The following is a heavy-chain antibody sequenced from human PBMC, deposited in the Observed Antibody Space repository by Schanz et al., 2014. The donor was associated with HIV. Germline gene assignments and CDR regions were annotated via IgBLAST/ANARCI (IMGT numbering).Heavy chain of an antibody. CDR3: AKPEYDSRGSSQSHFDY. CDR1: GFTFSGFA. V-gene: IGHV3-23*01. J-gene: IGHJ4*02. CDR2: ISASGGST. Sequence: QLLESGGGLVQPGGLLRLSCAASGFTFSGFAMSWVRQTPGKGLEWVSTISASGGSTYYADSVNGRFTISRDNSKNTLYLQMTTLRTEDTAVYYCAKPEYDSRGSSQSHFDYWGQGTLVTVSS. D-gene: IGHD3-22*01.